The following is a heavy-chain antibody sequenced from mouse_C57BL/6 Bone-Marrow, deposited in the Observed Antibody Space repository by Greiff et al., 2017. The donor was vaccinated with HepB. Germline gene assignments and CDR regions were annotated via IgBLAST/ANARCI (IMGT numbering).Heavy chain of an antibody. Sequence: EVKLQQSGAELVRPGASVKLSCTASGFNIKDDYMHWVKQRPEQGLEWIGWIDPENGDTEYASKFQGKATITADTSSNTAYLQLSSLTSEDTAVYYCTTDDYEGFAYWGQGTLVTVSA. CDR1: GFNIKDDY. V-gene: IGHV14-4*01. CDR3: TTDDYEGFAY. J-gene: IGHJ3*01. D-gene: IGHD2-4*01. CDR2: IDPENGDT.